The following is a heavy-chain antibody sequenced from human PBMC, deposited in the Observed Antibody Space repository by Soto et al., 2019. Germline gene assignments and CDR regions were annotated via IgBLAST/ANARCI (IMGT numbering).Heavy chain of an antibody. CDR1: GFTFSTYW. Sequence: EVQLVESGGGLVQPGGSLRLSCAASGFTFSTYWMTWVRQPPGKGLEWVANMDQDGSETYYVDSVRGRFTVSRYNAKNSLYLQMNSLRVEDTAVYYCVCGGNFFIYWGQGTLVTVSP. D-gene: IGHD3-16*01. J-gene: IGHJ4*02. V-gene: IGHV3-7*01. CDR3: VCGGNFFIY. CDR2: MDQDGSET.